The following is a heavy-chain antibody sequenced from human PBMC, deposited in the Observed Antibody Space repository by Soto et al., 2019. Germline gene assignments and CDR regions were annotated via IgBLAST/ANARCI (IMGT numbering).Heavy chain of an antibody. Sequence: GGSLRLSCAASGFTFSSYAMSWVRQAPGKGLEWVSAISGSGGSTYYADSVKGRFTISRDNSKNTLYLQMNSLRAEDTAVYYCAKLYYYGSGSSTENNWFDPWGQGTLVTVSS. V-gene: IGHV3-23*01. CDR3: AKLYYYGSGSSTENNWFDP. J-gene: IGHJ5*02. D-gene: IGHD3-10*01. CDR1: GFTFSSYA. CDR2: ISGSGGST.